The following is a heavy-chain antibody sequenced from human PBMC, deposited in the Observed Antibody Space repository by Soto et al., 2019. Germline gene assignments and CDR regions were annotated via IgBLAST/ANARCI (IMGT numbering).Heavy chain of an antibody. CDR1: GYSFTNYG. V-gene: IGHV1-18*01. CDR3: ARDRGVAPPVAGNTHYYYYMDV. D-gene: IGHD6-19*01. CDR2: ISAFNGNT. J-gene: IGHJ6*03. Sequence: QDQLVQSGAEVKKPGASVTVSCKASGYSFTNYGITWVRQAPGQGLEWMGWISAFNGNTHHAQKLQGRVTMTTDASTSTADMELRSLRSDDTAVYYCARDRGVAPPVAGNTHYYYYMDVWGQGTTVIVSS.